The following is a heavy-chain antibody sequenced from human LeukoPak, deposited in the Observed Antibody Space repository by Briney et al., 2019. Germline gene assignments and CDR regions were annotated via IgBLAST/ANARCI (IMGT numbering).Heavy chain of an antibody. D-gene: IGHD3-10*01. CDR2: IYTSGST. CDR1: GGSISSGSYY. CDR3: ARDYFVRSLYYYYYMDV. V-gene: IGHV4-61*02. Sequence: SETLSLTCTVSGGSISSGSYYWSWLRQPAGKGLEWIGRIYTSGSTDYTPSLKSRVTISVDTSKNQFSLKLSSVTAADTAVYYCARDYFVRSLYYYYYMDVWGKGTTVTVSS. J-gene: IGHJ6*03.